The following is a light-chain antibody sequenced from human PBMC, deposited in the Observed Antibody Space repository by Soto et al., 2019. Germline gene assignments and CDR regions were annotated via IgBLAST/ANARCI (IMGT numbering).Light chain of an antibody. J-gene: IGKJ5*01. CDR2: AAS. Sequence: DIQMTQSPSSLSASVGDRVTITCRASESINRHLNWYQQQPGKAPKLLIYAASSLQNGVPSRFWGGGSGTDFTLIITNLQPEDFATYYCQQSYTALSITFGPGTRLAIK. CDR3: QQSYTALSIT. CDR1: ESINRH. V-gene: IGKV1-39*01.